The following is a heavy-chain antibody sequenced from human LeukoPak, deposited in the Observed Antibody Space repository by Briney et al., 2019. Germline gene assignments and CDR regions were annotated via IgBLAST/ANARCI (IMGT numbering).Heavy chain of an antibody. Sequence: PGGSLRLSCAASGFTFSSYGMHWVRQAPGKGLEWVAVISYDGSNKYYADSVKGRFTISRDNSKNTLYLQMNSLRAEDTAVYYCARDGFDCSSTSCHPEGYYYYMDVWGKGTTVTVSS. D-gene: IGHD2-2*01. CDR2: ISYDGSNK. CDR3: ARDGFDCSSTSCHPEGYYYYMDV. CDR1: GFTFSSYG. J-gene: IGHJ6*03. V-gene: IGHV3-30*19.